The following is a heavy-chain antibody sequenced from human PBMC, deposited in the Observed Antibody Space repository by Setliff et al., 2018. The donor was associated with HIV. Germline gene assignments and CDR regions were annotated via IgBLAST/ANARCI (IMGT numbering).Heavy chain of an antibody. D-gene: IGHD3-22*01. CDR1: GGAFSGYY. CDR3: ARGPRITLIEVVTSDYYYGMDV. Sequence: SETLSLTCAAYGGAFSGYYWSWIRQPPGKGLEWIGEINHSGSTNYNPSLKSRVTISVDASKNHFSLKVSSVTAADTAVYYCARGPRITLIEVVTSDYYYGMDVWGQGTTVNVSS. J-gene: IGHJ6*02. CDR2: INHSGST. V-gene: IGHV4-34*01.